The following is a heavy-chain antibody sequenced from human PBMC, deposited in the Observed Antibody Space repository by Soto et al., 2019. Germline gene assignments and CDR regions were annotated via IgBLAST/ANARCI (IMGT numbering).Heavy chain of an antibody. J-gene: IGHJ4*02. CDR3: AGGNYDDYANLDY. Sequence: SETLSLTCAVSGGSISSGGYSWSWIRQPPGKGLEWIGYIYHSGSTYYNPSLKSRVTISVDRSKNQFSLKLSSVTAADTAVYYCAGGNYDDYANLDYWGQGTLVTVSS. CDR1: GGSISSGGYS. D-gene: IGHD4-17*01. V-gene: IGHV4-30-2*01. CDR2: IYHSGST.